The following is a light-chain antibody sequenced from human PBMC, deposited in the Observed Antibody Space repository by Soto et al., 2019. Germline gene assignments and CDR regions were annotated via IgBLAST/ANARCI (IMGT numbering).Light chain of an antibody. CDR3: MQALQTPFT. Sequence: EIVMTQSPLSLPATPGEPASISCRSSQSLLHSNGNDFLEWYLQKPGQSPQLLIYSGSNRASGVPDRFSGSGSGTDFTLKISRVEAEDVGVYYCMQALQTPFTFGPGTKVDIK. CDR2: SGS. CDR1: QSLLHSNGNDF. J-gene: IGKJ3*01. V-gene: IGKV2-28*01.